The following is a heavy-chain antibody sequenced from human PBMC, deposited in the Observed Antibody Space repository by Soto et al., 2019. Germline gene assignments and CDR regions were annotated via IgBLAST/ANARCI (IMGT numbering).Heavy chain of an antibody. CDR3: ATGPRVEFGDYVFDS. J-gene: IGHJ4*02. CDR2: FDPEDDER. CDR1: GYTLTGLF. D-gene: IGHD4-17*01. Sequence: ASVKVSCKVSGYTLTGLFMHWVRQAPGKGLEWMGGFDPEDDERIYAQKFQGRVTMTEDTSTDTAYMDLSSLRSEDTAVYYCATGPRVEFGDYVFDSWGQGTLVTVSS. V-gene: IGHV1-24*01.